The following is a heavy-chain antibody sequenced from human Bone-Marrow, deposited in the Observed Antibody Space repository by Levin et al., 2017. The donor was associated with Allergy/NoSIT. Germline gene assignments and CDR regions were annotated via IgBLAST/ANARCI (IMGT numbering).Heavy chain of an antibody. CDR3: ARGGCSSVNCSPHFYYYGLDV. V-gene: IGHV3-48*03. CDR1: GFVFTNYE. CDR2: ISSSGAST. Sequence: PGGSLRLSCTASGFVFTNYEMNWVRQAPGKGLEWISYISSSGASTFYAASVKGRITISRDNAKNSLFLHMNNLRAEDTAVYYCARGGCSSVNCSPHFYYYGLDVWGQGATVTVSS. J-gene: IGHJ6*02. D-gene: IGHD6-19*01.